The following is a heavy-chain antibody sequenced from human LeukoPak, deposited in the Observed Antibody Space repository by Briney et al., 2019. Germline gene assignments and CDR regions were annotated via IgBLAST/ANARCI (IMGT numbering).Heavy chain of an antibody. D-gene: IGHD2/OR15-2a*01. J-gene: IGHJ5*02. CDR3: AHLGSENITIPGSYNWFDP. V-gene: IGHV2-5*02. CDR2: NYWDDDK. Sequence: SGPTLVNPTQTLTLTCTLSGFSLRTSGVAVGWIRQPPTKALEWLAPNYWDDDKRYSPSLKSRLTITKDTSKNQVVLTMTNVDPVDTATYYCAHLGSENITIPGSYNWFDPWGQGTLVTVSS. CDR1: GFSLRTSGVA.